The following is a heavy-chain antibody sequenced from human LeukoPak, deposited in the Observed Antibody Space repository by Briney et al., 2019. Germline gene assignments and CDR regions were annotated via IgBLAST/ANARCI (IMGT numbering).Heavy chain of an antibody. CDR3: TRDRGAYNLYDY. D-gene: IGHD1-1*01. CDR2: IRSKAYGETA. Sequence: GGSLRLSCTASGFTFGDCAMSWIRQAPGKGLEWVGFIRSKAYGETADYAASVKGRFTISRDDSKAIAYLQMNSLKTEDTAVYHCTRDRGAYNLYDYWGQGTLVTVSS. CDR1: GFTFGDCA. J-gene: IGHJ4*02. V-gene: IGHV3-49*03.